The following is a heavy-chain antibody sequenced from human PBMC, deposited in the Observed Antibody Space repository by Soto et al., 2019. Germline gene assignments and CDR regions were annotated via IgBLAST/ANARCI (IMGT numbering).Heavy chain of an antibody. CDR1: GFTFDEYG. J-gene: IGHJ4*02. Sequence: GGSLRLSCAASGFTFDEYGMSWVRQVPGKGPEWVSSFNWNGNYIHYADSVKGRFTISRDNAKNSLYLQMNSLRAEDTAVYYCARATTPQSLDSSGWYVLPNYWGQGTLVTVSS. CDR3: ARATTPQSLDSSGWYVLPNY. D-gene: IGHD6-19*01. V-gene: IGHV3-20*04. CDR2: FNWNGNYI.